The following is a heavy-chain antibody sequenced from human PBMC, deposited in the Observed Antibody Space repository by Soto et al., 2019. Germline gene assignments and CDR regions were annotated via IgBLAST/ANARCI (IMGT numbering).Heavy chain of an antibody. CDR1: GFTFSSYG. V-gene: IGHV3-30*18. D-gene: IGHD6-19*01. CDR3: AKNGRGSGWDGVDY. CDR2: ISNDGSNK. J-gene: IGHJ4*02. Sequence: QVQLVESGGGVVQPGRSLRLSCAASGFTFSSYGMHCIRQAPCNGLEWVAVISNDGSNKYYADSEKGGFTISRDNSTNTLHLQTNSLRAEDTAVYYCAKNGRGSGWDGVDYWGQGTLVTVSP.